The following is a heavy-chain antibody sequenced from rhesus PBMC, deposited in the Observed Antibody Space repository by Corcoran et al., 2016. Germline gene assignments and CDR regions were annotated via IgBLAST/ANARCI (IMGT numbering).Heavy chain of an antibody. J-gene: IGHJ2*01. CDR1: GYSFTSSW. D-gene: IGHD3-3*01. CDR3: AKSVYNIWTGYYTDWYFDL. V-gene: IGHV5S1*01. Sequence: EVQLVQSGAEVKRPGESLRISCTTSGYSFTSSWISWVCQMPGKGLEWMGSIYPGDSDTRYSPSVQGQVTISADKSISTTYLQWSSLKASDTATYYCAKSVYNIWTGYYTDWYFDLWGPGTPITISS. CDR2: IYPGDSDT.